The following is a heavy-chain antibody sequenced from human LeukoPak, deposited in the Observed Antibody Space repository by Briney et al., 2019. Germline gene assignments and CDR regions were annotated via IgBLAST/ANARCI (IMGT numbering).Heavy chain of an antibody. CDR3: AKGNIVVVPAAISY. Sequence: GGSLRLSCAASGFTFSSYAMSWVRQAPGKGLEWVSAISGSGGSTYYADSVKGRFTISRDNSKNALYLQMNSLRAEDTAVYYCAKGNIVVVPAAISYWGQGTLVTVSS. CDR1: GFTFSSYA. D-gene: IGHD2-2*01. V-gene: IGHV3-23*01. J-gene: IGHJ4*02. CDR2: ISGSGGST.